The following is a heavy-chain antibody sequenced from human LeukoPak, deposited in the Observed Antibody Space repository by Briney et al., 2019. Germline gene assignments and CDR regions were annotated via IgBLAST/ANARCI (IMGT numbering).Heavy chain of an antibody. J-gene: IGHJ4*02. CDR3: AAVFGSGYYYYFDY. CDR2: IAVGSGNT. Sequence: SVKVSCKASGFXFTSSSIQWVRQARGQRLEWIGWIAVGSGNTNYAQKFQGRVTITRDMSTSTAYMELSSLRSEDTALYYCAAVFGSGYYYYFDYWGQGTLVTVSS. CDR1: GFXFTSSS. V-gene: IGHV1-58*02. D-gene: IGHD3-22*01.